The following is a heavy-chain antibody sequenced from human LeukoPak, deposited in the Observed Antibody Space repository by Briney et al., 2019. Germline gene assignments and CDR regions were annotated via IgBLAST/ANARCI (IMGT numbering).Heavy chain of an antibody. CDR2: INTYNGNT. CDR1: GYRFSDYG. CDR3: ARDLGEGAKRDLDF. V-gene: IGHV1-18*01. J-gene: IGHJ4*02. D-gene: IGHD1-26*01. Sequence: ASVKVSCKTSGYRFSDYGISWVRQAPGQGLQWMGWINTYNGNTEYAQSLQGRATMTIDTATATAYLEVRSLISDDTAVYYCARDLGEGAKRDLDFWGQGPLVTVSS.